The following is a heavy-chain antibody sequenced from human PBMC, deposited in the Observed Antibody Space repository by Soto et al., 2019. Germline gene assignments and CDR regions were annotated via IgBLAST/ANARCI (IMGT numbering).Heavy chain of an antibody. CDR3: ARDHHAVLDFPLSDV. CDR1: GFTFSDYY. Sequence: GGSLRLSCAASGFTFSDYYMSWIRQAPGKGLEWVSYISSSSSYTNYADSVKGRFTISRDNAKNSLYLQMNSLGAEDTAVYYCARDHHAVLDFPLSDVWGQGTTVTVSS. D-gene: IGHD3-3*01. J-gene: IGHJ6*02. V-gene: IGHV3-11*06. CDR2: ISSSSSYT.